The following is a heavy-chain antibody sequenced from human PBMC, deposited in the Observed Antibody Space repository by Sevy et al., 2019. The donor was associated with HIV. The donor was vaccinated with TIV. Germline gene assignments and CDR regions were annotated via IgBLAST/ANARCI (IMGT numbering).Heavy chain of an antibody. Sequence: SETLSLTCAVYGGSFSGYYWSWIRQPPGKGLEWIGEINPSGSTNYNPSLKSRVTISVDTSKNQFSLKLSSVTAADTAVYYCARDYQTGAFDIWGQGTMVTVSS. CDR1: GGSFSGYY. CDR2: INPSGST. D-gene: IGHD2-2*01. CDR3: ARDYQTGAFDI. J-gene: IGHJ3*02. V-gene: IGHV4-34*01.